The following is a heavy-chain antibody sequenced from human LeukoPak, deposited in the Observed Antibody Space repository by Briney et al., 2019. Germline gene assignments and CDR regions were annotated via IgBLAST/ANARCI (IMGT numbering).Heavy chain of an antibody. CDR3: ARDRYTKNYFDALDL. V-gene: IGHV3-30*04. CDR2: ISYDGIDS. CDR1: GFNLNNDA. J-gene: IGHJ3*01. Sequence: PGRSLRLSCAASGFNLNNDAMHSVRQVPGRGPQWVALISYDGIDSYIAVSVKGRFYISRDNSKNTLFLQMNSLRPEDTAVYYCARDRYTKNYFDALDLWGQGSTVTVSS. D-gene: IGHD3-16*02.